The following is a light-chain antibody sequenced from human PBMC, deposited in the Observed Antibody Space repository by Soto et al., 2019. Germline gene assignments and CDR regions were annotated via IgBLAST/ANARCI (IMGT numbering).Light chain of an antibody. J-gene: IGKJ4*01. CDR2: DAS. CDR3: TQYGSSRT. Sequence: EWISTPRTLYLYGNEVDILACRPSDRMYSAYLAWYQQKPGQAPRLLIHDASSMATGIPDRFSGSGSGTDFTLTISRLEPEDFALYYGTQYGSSRTFGGGTKVDIK. CDR1: DRMYSAY. V-gene: IGKV3-20*01.